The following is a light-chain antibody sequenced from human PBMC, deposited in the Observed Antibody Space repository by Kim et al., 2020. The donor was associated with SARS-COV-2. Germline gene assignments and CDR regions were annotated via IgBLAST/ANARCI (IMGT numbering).Light chain of an antibody. Sequence: PGQSITISCTGTSIDLGDYNYVSWYQQHPGNAPQLIISDCTKRPSGVSNRFSGSKSAYTASLTISGLQAEDEAYYYCSSYTSSSTLFGGGTKLTVL. CDR3: SSYTSSSTL. CDR2: DCT. V-gene: IGLV2-14*03. CDR1: SIDLGDYNY. J-gene: IGLJ2*01.